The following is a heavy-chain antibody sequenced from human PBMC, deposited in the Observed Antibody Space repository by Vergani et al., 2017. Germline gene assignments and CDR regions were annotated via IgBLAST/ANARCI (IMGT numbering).Heavy chain of an antibody. V-gene: IGHV3-74*02. J-gene: IGHJ5*01. Sequence: EVQLLESGGGLVQPGGSLRLSCEASGFSFPGYAMHWVRQSPEKGLVWVSRIKSDGSITNYADSVKGRFTISRDNAKNTLYLEMNSLRGDDTAIYYCVRARCSGPCFMSNWFDSWGQGTLVTVSS. D-gene: IGHD5-12*01. CDR1: GFSFPGYA. CDR2: IKSDGSIT. CDR3: VRARCSGPCFMSNWFDS.